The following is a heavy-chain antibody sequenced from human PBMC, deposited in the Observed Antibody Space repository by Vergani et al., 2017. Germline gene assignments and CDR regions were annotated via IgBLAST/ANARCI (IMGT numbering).Heavy chain of an antibody. CDR3: ARSSNWGSTGFDY. D-gene: IGHD7-27*01. CDR2: IDWDDDK. J-gene: IGHJ4*02. V-gene: IGHV2-70*04. CDR1: GFSLITSGMR. Sequence: QVTLKESGPALVKPTQTLTLTCTFSGFSLITSGMRVSWIRQPPGKALEWLARIDWDDDKFYSTSLKTRLTISKDTSKNQVVLTMTNMDPVDTATYYCARSSNWGSTGFDYWGQGTLVTVSS.